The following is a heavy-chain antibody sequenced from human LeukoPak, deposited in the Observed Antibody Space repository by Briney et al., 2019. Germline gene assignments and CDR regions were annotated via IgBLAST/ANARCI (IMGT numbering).Heavy chain of an antibody. Sequence: ASVKVSCKASGYTFTGYYMHWVRQAPGQGLEWMGWINPNSGGTNYAQKFQGRVTMTRDTSIRTAYMELGRLRSDDTAVYYCASLYYDSSGYSYDAFDIWGQGTMVTVSS. J-gene: IGHJ3*02. D-gene: IGHD3-22*01. CDR2: INPNSGGT. CDR3: ASLYYDSSGYSYDAFDI. V-gene: IGHV1-2*02. CDR1: GYTFTGYY.